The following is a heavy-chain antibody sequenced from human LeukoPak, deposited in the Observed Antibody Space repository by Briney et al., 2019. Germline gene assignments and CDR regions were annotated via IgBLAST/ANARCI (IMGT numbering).Heavy chain of an antibody. CDR3: ARDLRRSSHWFDP. CDR1: VYTFSSYG. Sequence: GASVQVSCKASVYTFSSYGISWVRQAPGQGPEWIGWISAYNGNTDYAQDLQGRVTMTTDTSTSTAYMELRSLRSDDTAVYYCARDLRRSSHWFDPWGQGTLVTVSS. CDR2: ISAYNGNT. V-gene: IGHV1-18*01. J-gene: IGHJ5*02. D-gene: IGHD6-6*01.